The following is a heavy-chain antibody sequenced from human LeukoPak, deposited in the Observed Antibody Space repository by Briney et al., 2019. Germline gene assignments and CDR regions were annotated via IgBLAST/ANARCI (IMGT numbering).Heavy chain of an antibody. Sequence: ASVKVSCKAPGYTFTSYYMHWVRQAPGQGLEWMGIINPSGGSTSYAQKFQGRVTMTRDTSTSTVYMELSSLRSEDTAVYYCARVGELLGFDYWGQGTLVTVSS. CDR2: INPSGGST. CDR1: GYTFTSYY. CDR3: ARVGELLGFDY. J-gene: IGHJ4*02. V-gene: IGHV1-46*01. D-gene: IGHD3-16*01.